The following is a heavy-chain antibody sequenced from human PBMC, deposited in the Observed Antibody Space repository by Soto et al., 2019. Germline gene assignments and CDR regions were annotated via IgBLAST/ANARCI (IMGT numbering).Heavy chain of an antibody. CDR1: GFTFSSYG. Sequence: QVQLMESGGGVVQPGRSLRLSCAASGFTFSSYGMHWVRQAPGKGLEWVAVISYDGSNKYYADSVKGRFTISRDNSKNTLYLQMKSLRAEDTAVYYCAKERWPGYDFWSGYYPHYYYYGMDVWGQGTTVTVSS. CDR2: ISYDGSNK. CDR3: AKERWPGYDFWSGYYPHYYYYGMDV. J-gene: IGHJ6*02. V-gene: IGHV3-30*18. D-gene: IGHD3-3*01.